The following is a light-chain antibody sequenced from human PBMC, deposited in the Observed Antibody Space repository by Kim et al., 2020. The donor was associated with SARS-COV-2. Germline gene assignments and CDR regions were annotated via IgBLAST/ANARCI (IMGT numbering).Light chain of an antibody. CDR1: QSLSNN. Sequence: EIVLTQSPATLSVSPGERATLSCRASQSLSNNYLAWCQQKSGQPPRLLIYGASIRATGIPARISGSGSGTEFTLTISSLQSEDFAVYYCQQYNVWPPRMTFGQWTKVDIK. J-gene: IGKJ1*01. CDR3: QQYNVWPPRMT. CDR2: GAS. V-gene: IGKV3-15*01.